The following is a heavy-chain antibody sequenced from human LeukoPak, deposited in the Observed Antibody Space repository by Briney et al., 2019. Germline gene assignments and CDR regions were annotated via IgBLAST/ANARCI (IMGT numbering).Heavy chain of an antibody. Sequence: GESLKISCKRSGYNFTNYWIGWVRPMPGKGLEWMGIIYPGDSDVRYSPSFQGQVTISADKSINTAYLQRSSLKASDTAIYYCARGGSHFEYWGQGTLVTVSS. V-gene: IGHV5-51*01. CDR3: ARGGSHFEY. CDR2: IYPGDSDV. CDR1: GYNFTNYW. J-gene: IGHJ4*02. D-gene: IGHD3-16*01.